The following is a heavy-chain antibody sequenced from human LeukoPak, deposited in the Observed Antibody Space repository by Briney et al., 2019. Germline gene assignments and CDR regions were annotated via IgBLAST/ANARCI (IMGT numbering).Heavy chain of an antibody. D-gene: IGHD4-17*01. CDR1: GYTFTGYY. J-gene: IGHJ6*03. CDR2: INPNSGGT. Sequence: ASVKVSCKASGYTFTGYYIHWVRQAPGQGLEWMGWINPNSGGTNYAQKFQGRVTMTRDTSISTAYMELSRLRSDDTAVYYCARDESRDYGDYGYYYYYMDVWGKGTTVTVSS. V-gene: IGHV1-2*02. CDR3: ARDESRDYGDYGYYYYYMDV.